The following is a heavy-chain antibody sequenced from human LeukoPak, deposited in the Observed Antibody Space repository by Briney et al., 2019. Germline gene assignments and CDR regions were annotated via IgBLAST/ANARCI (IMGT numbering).Heavy chain of an antibody. CDR1: GFTFRSYS. Sequence: PGGSLRLSCAASGFTFRSYSMNWVRQAPGKGLEWVSSISSSSSYIYYADSVKGRFTISRDNAKNSLYRQMNILRAEDTAVYYCARGPVAYDILTGYYDYYFDYWGQGTLVTVSS. D-gene: IGHD3-9*01. CDR2: ISSSSSYI. J-gene: IGHJ4*02. CDR3: ARGPVAYDILTGYYDYYFDY. V-gene: IGHV3-21*01.